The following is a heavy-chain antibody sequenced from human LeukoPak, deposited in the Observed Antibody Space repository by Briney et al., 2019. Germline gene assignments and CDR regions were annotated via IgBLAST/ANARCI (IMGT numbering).Heavy chain of an antibody. CDR2: ISAYNGNT. V-gene: IGHV1-18*01. Sequence: GASVKVSCKASGYTFTSFGISWVRQAPGQGLEWMGWISAYNGNTNYAQKLQGRVTMTTDTSTSTAYMELRSLRSDNTAVYYCAREITMGWGYYFDYWGQGTLVTVSS. D-gene: IGHD3-10*01. J-gene: IGHJ4*02. CDR1: GYTFTSFG. CDR3: AREITMGWGYYFDY.